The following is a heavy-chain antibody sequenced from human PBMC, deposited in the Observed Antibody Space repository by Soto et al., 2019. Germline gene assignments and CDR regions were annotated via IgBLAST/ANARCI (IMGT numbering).Heavy chain of an antibody. V-gene: IGHV3-30*18. CDR1: RFTLSNSA. J-gene: IGHJ4*01. CDR2: VSYDGDNE. CDR3: VKDGGPANWNSQGCSAEQFDY. D-gene: IGHD3-10*02. Sequence: SMRLASVASRFTLSNSAMHWVRQAQDKGLGLVAIVSYDGDNEYYADSVRGRFFISRDKTRNTLYLQTSSLRHEDTAVYYCVKDGGPANWNSQGCSAEQFDYWGGGTQVTVS.